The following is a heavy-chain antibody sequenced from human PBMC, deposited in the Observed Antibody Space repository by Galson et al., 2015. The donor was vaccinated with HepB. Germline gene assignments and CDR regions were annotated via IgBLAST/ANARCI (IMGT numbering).Heavy chain of an antibody. V-gene: IGHV1-24*01. CDR2: FDPEDGET. Sequence: SVKVSCKVSGYTLTELSMHWVRQAPGKGLEWMGGFDPEDGETIYAQKFQGRVTMTEDTSTDTAYMELSSLRSEDTAVYYCATDLSSGWYPSRYYYYYGMDVWGQGTTVTVSS. D-gene: IGHD6-19*01. J-gene: IGHJ6*02. CDR1: GYTLTELS. CDR3: ATDLSSGWYPSRYYYYYGMDV.